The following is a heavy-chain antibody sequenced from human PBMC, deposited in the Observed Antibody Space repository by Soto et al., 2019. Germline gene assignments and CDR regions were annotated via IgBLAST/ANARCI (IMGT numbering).Heavy chain of an antibody. CDR1: GGSFSGYY. Sequence: SETLSLTCAVYGGSFSGYYWSWIRQPPWKGLEWIGEINHSGSTNYNPSLKSRVTISVDTSKNQFSLKLSSVTAADTAVYYCARGGYYDYIWGSYRPIDYWGQGTLVTVSS. CDR2: INHSGST. V-gene: IGHV4-34*01. D-gene: IGHD3-16*02. J-gene: IGHJ4*02. CDR3: ARGGYYDYIWGSYRPIDY.